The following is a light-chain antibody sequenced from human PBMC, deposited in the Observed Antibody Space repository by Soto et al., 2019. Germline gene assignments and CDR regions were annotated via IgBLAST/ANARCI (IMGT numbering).Light chain of an antibody. J-gene: IGKJ1*01. CDR3: MQLSHFPWT. CDR1: QSLVHSDRNTY. CDR2: KVS. V-gene: IGKV2-24*01. Sequence: EIVMTQTPLSAPVTLGQSASISCRSSQSLVHSDRNTYLSWFHQRPGHPPRLLIYKVSKRFSGVPDRFGGSGSGTYFPLKIDRVEADDVGLYYCMQLSHFPWTFGQGTKVEV.